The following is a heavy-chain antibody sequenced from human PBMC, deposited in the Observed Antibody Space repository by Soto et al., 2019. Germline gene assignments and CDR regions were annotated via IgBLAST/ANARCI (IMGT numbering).Heavy chain of an antibody. CDR2: ISGSGGST. D-gene: IGHD3-22*01. Sequence: GGSLRLSCAASGFTFSSYAMSWVRQAPGKGLEWVSAISGSGGSTYYADSVKGRFTISRDNSKNTLYLQMNSLRAEDTAVYYCAKDPRITMRVVVITSPYFDHWGQGTLVTVSS. J-gene: IGHJ4*02. CDR1: GFTFSSYA. CDR3: AKDPRITMRVVVITSPYFDH. V-gene: IGHV3-23*01.